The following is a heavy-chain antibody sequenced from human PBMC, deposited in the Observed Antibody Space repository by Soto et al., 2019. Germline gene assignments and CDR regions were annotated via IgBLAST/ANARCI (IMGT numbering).Heavy chain of an antibody. CDR2: ISHSGST. D-gene: IGHD1-1*01. Sequence: QVQLQQWGAGLLKPSETLSLTCAVSSGPFSGYYWSWIRQSPGKGLEWIGEISHSGSTNYNPSLKRRVTISVDTSKNQFSLKLSSVTAAATAVYYCAISYITNDAFDIWGQGTLVTVSS. J-gene: IGHJ3*02. CDR1: SGPFSGYY. CDR3: AISYITNDAFDI. V-gene: IGHV4-34*01.